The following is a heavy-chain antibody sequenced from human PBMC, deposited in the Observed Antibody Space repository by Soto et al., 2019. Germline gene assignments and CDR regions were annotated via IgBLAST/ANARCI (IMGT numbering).Heavy chain of an antibody. D-gene: IGHD6-13*01. CDR1: GFTFSNYG. J-gene: IGHJ3*01. CDR3: ARAYSSSSGKNAFDF. CDR2: ISPSSSTI. V-gene: IGHV3-48*01. Sequence: GGSLRLSCAASGFTFSNYGMNWVRQAPGKGLEWVSYISPSSSTIYYADSVKGRFTISRENAMNSLYLQMNSLRAEDTAIYYCARAYSSSSGKNAFDFRGQGTMVTVSS.